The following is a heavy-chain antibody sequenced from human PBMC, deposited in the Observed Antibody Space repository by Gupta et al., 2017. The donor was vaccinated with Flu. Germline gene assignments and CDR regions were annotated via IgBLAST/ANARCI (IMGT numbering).Heavy chain of an antibody. V-gene: IGHV3-23*01. D-gene: IGHD3-22*01. CDR1: GFTFSSYA. CDR2: ISGSGGST. J-gene: IGHJ6*02. CDR3: AKALGSSGYYDTGYYYYGMDV. Sequence: EVQLLESGGGLVQPGGSLRLSCAASGFTFSSYAMSWVRQAPGKGLEGVSAISGSGGSTYYADSVKGRFTISRDNSKNTLYLQMNSLRAEETAVYYCAKALGSSGYYDTGYYYYGMDVWGQGTTVTVSS.